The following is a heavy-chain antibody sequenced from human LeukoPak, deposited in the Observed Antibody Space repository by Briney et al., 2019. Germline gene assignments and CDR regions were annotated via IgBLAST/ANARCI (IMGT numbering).Heavy chain of an antibody. CDR1: GGSISSGGYY. D-gene: IGHD5-12*01. CDR2: IYYSGST. Sequence: SETLSLTCTVSGGSISSGGYYWSWIRQLPGKGLEWIGYIYYSGSTYYNPSLKSRVIISIDTSKNQFSLKLSSVTAADTADYYCARSNSGYDFGYWGQGTLVTVSS. CDR3: ARSNSGYDFGY. V-gene: IGHV4-31*03. J-gene: IGHJ4*02.